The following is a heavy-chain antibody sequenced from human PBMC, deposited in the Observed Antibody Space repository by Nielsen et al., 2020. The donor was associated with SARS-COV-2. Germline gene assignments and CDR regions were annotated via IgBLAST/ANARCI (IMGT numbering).Heavy chain of an antibody. CDR3: AITYSGWPYHWFAP. J-gene: IGHJ5*02. Sequence: SETLSLTCTVSGGSISSSSYYWGWIRQPPGKGLEWIGSIYYSGSTYYNPSLKSRVTISVDTSKNQFSLKLSSVTAADTAVYYCAITYSGWPYHWFAPWVPGTLVTVSS. V-gene: IGHV4-39*01. D-gene: IGHD6-19*01. CDR1: GGSISSSSYY. CDR2: IYYSGST.